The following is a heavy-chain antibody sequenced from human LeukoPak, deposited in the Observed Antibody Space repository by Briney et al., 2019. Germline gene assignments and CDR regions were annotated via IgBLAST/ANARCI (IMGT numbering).Heavy chain of an antibody. CDR2: IYPGDSDT. CDR1: EYSFSSYW. J-gene: IGHJ5*02. CDR3: ARISSGYYEINWFDP. V-gene: IGHV5-51*01. D-gene: IGHD3-22*01. Sequence: GESLKISCKASEYSFSSYWIGWVRQTPGKGLEWMGIIYPGDSDTRYSPSFQGQVTISADKSISTAYLQWSSLKASDTAMYYCARISSGYYEINWFDPWGQGTLVTVSS.